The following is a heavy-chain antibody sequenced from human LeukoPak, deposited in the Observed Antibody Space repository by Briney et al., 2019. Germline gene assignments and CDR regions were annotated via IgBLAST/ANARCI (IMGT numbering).Heavy chain of an antibody. CDR2: MNNGPGAT. Sequence: GGSLRLSCAASGFSFSTSPMSWVRQPPGKGLEWVSAMNNGPGATFYRDSVRGRFTISRDDSKSTLYLQMNSLRAEDTCTYYCAKTHYDLLDVWGQGTTVTVSS. D-gene: IGHD5-12*01. J-gene: IGHJ6*02. CDR1: GFSFSTSP. V-gene: IGHV3-23*01. CDR3: AKTHYDLLDV.